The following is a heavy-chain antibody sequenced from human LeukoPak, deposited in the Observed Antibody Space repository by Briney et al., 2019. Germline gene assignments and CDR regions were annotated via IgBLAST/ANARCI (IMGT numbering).Heavy chain of an antibody. J-gene: IGHJ3*02. D-gene: IGHD3-3*01. Sequence: SETLSLTCTVSGGSINSYYWSWIRQPAGKGLEWSGRIYTSGSTNYNPSLKSRVTMSVDTSKNQFSLKLSSVTAADTAVYYCAGRFLEWLPNAFDIWGQGTIVTVSS. CDR2: IYTSGST. V-gene: IGHV4-4*07. CDR3: AGRFLEWLPNAFDI. CDR1: GGSINSYY.